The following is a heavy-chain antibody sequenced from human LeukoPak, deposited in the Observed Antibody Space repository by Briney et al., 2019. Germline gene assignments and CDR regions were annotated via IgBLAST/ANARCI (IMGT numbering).Heavy chain of an antibody. J-gene: IGHJ4*02. V-gene: IGHV3-30*18. CDR1: GFTFSSYG. D-gene: IGHD2-2*01. Sequence: GGSLRLSCAASGFTFSSYGMHWVRQAPGKGLEWVAVISYDGSNKYYADSVKGRFTIPRDNSKNTLYLQMNSLRAEDTAVYYCAKVGGLNCSSTSCYEFDYWGQGTLVTVSS. CDR2: ISYDGSNK. CDR3: AKVGGLNCSSTSCYEFDY.